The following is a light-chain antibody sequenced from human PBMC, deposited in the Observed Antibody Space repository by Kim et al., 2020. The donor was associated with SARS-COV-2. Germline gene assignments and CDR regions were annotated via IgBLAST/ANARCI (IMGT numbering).Light chain of an antibody. CDR2: GAS. CDR3: QQYGSSPPT. Sequence: SPGERATLSCRASQSMSSNYFAWHQQKPGQAPRHVIHGASSRATGIPDRFSGSGSGTDFTLTISRLEPEDFAVFYCQQYGSSPPTFGQGTKVDIK. CDR1: QSMSSNY. V-gene: IGKV3-20*01. J-gene: IGKJ1*01.